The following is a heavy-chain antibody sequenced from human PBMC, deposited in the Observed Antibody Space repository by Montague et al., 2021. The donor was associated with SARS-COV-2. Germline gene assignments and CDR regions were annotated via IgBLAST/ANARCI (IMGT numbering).Heavy chain of an antibody. D-gene: IGHD7-27*01. CDR1: GVSISSGTYY. CDR3: ATTGLSGESCFDP. CDR2: FYTSGST. V-gene: IGHV4-61*09. Sequence: TLSLTCTVSGVSISSGTYYWSWIRQPAGKGLEWIGHFYTSGSTNYXPSLQSRASLSVDTSKNQFSLNLRSVTAADTAVYSGATTGLSGESCFDPWGQGTLVAVSS. J-gene: IGHJ5*02.